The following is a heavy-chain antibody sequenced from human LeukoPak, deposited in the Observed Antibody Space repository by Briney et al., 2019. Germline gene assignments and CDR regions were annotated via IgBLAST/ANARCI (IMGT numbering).Heavy chain of an antibody. J-gene: IGHJ4*02. Sequence: GGSLRLSCVVSGFTVSRDYMSWVRQAPGKGLEWVAVIYSSGTTYYADSVKGRFSISRDNSKNTASLQMNSLRAEDTALYYCAKDGSDYWNYFDYWGQGTLVTVSS. D-gene: IGHD3-3*01. CDR1: GFTVSRDY. V-gene: IGHV3-66*01. CDR3: AKDGSDYWNYFDY. CDR2: IYSSGTT.